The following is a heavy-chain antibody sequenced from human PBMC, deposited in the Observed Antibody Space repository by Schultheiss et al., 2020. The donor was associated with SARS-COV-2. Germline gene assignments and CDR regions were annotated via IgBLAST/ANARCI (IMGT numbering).Heavy chain of an antibody. Sequence: GSLRLSCAVYGGSFSGYYWSWIRQPAGKGLEWIGRIYTSGSTNYNPSLKSRVTMSVDTSKNQFSLKLSSVTAADTAVYYCARDDFYSSSGATFDPWGQGTLVTVSS. CDR2: IYTSGST. CDR3: ARDDFYSSSGATFDP. V-gene: IGHV4-4*07. J-gene: IGHJ5*02. D-gene: IGHD6-6*01. CDR1: GGSFSGYY.